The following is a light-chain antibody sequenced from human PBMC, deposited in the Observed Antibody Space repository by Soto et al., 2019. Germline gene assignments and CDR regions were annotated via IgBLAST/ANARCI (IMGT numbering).Light chain of an antibody. CDR3: QSYDSSLSGNSA. Sequence: QLVLTQPPSVSEAPGQRVTISCTGSSSNTGAGYDVHWYQQLPGTGPKLLIYGNSNRPSGVTDRVSGAKSGTSASLAITGLQAEDEADYFCQSYDSSLSGNSAFGSGTKVTVL. CDR2: GNS. V-gene: IGLV1-40*01. J-gene: IGLJ1*01. CDR1: SSNTGAGYD.